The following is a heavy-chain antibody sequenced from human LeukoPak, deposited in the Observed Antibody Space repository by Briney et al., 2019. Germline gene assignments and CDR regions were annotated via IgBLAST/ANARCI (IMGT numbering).Heavy chain of an antibody. CDR1: GGSVSSGSYY. D-gene: IGHD2-2*01. J-gene: IGHJ4*02. CDR2: FDNTGST. Sequence: SETLSLTCTGSGGSVSSGSYYWSWLRQPPGKGLEWIGYFDNTGSTKYNPSLKSRVTISVDTSKNQISLKLSSVTAADTAVYYCSTEDKYCSGTNCGKYWGQGTLVTVSS. V-gene: IGHV4-61*01. CDR3: STEDKYCSGTNCGKY.